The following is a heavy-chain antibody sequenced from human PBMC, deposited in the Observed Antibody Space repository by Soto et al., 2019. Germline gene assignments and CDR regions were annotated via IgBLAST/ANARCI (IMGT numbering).Heavy chain of an antibody. J-gene: IGHJ4*02. Sequence: SETLSLTCTVSGASVSSASYYWSWIRQPPGKGLEWIGYIYYSGRTDYNPSLKSRVTISLDTSKNQFSLKLSSVTAADTAVYYCTRDDANYNILTGLGGYFDDWSQGTLVTVSS. D-gene: IGHD3-9*01. CDR3: TRDDANYNILTGLGGYFDD. CDR1: GASVSSASYY. V-gene: IGHV4-61*01. CDR2: IYYSGRT.